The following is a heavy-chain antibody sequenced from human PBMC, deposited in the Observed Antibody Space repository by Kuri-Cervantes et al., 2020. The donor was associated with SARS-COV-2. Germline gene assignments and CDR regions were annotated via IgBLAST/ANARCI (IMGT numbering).Heavy chain of an antibody. CDR3: AKDCYFDSSGYWAGDAFDI. J-gene: IGHJ3*02. Sequence: GGSLRLSCAASGFTFSDYYMSWIRQAPGKGLEWVSYISSNGSTIYYADSVKGRFTISRDNSKNTQYLQMNNLGAADTAVYDCAKDCYFDSSGYWAGDAFDIWGQGTMVTVSS. CDR2: ISSNGSTI. V-gene: IGHV3-11*01. D-gene: IGHD3-22*01. CDR1: GFTFSDYY.